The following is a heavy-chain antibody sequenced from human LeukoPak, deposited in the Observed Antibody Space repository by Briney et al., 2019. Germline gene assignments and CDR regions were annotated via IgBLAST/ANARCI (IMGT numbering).Heavy chain of an antibody. Sequence: GGSLRLSCAASGFTFSSYEMNWVGQAQGKGWGWVSYISSSGSTIYYADSVKGRFTISRDNAKNSLYLQMNSLRAEDTAVYYCAELGITMIGGVWGKGTTVTISS. CDR3: AELGITMIGGV. J-gene: IGHJ6*04. D-gene: IGHD3-10*02. CDR1: GFTFSSYE. V-gene: IGHV3-48*03. CDR2: ISSSGSTI.